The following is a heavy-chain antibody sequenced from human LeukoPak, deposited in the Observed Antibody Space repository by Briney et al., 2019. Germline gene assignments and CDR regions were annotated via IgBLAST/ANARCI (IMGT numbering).Heavy chain of an antibody. CDR1: GFTFSRYW. V-gene: IGHV3-74*01. J-gene: IGHJ4*02. CDR3: ARDHDAVGTSIDL. Sequence: GGSLRLSCAASGFTFSRYWMHWVHQVPGEGLLWVARIKSDGSITWYADSVKGRFTISRDNARNTLFLQMHSLRAEDTALYYCARDHDAVGTSIDLWGQGTLVTVSS. CDR2: IKSDGSIT. D-gene: IGHD1-26*01.